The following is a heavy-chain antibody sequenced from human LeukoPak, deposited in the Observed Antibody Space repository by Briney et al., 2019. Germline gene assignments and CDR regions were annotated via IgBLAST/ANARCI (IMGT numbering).Heavy chain of an antibody. CDR3: ARGQDPVDF. CDR2: FYTGGSA. V-gene: IGHV3-66*01. Sequence: GGSLRLSCAVSGFTVSTNYMTWVRQAPGKGLEWVSLFYTGGSAYYTDSVKGRFTISRDNSKNTLYLQMGSLRAEDTAVYYCARGQDPVDFWGQGTLVTVSS. J-gene: IGHJ4*02. CDR1: GFTVSTNY.